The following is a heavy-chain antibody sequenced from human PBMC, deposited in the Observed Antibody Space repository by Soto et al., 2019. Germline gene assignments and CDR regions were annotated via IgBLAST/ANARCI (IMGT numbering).Heavy chain of an antibody. Sequence: GGSLRLSCTASGFMFNNSAMTWVRQAPGQGLQWVASVSDNGGSRGGTYYADSVKGRFTISRDNSKNTLYLQLDSLTGADTAVYYCASAKAVVIAALGLWGQGTMVTVSS. CDR1: GFMFNNSA. CDR3: ASAKAVVIAALGL. CDR2: VSDNGGSRGGT. J-gene: IGHJ3*01. D-gene: IGHD2-21*01. V-gene: IGHV3-23*01.